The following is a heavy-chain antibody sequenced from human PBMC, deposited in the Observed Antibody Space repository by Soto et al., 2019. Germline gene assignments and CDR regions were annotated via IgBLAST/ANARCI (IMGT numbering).Heavy chain of an antibody. V-gene: IGHV4-34*01. J-gene: IGHJ4*02. Sequence: QVQLQQWGAGLLKPSETLSLTCAVYGGSFSGYYWSWIRQPPGKGLEWIGEINHSGSTNYNPSLKSGVTISVDPAKNQCSLTLSSVTAADTAVYYCAGLAWIQLWLRGSYFDYWGQGTLVTVSS. CDR1: GGSFSGYY. D-gene: IGHD5-18*01. CDR3: AGLAWIQLWLRGSYFDY. CDR2: INHSGST.